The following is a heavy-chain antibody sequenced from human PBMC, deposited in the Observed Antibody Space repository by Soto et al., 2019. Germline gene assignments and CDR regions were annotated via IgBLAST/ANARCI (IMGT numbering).Heavy chain of an antibody. J-gene: IGHJ6*02. CDR2: IDPSDSYT. D-gene: IGHD3-10*01. V-gene: IGHV5-10-1*01. CDR1: GYSFTSYW. Sequence: PGESLKISCKGSGYSFTSYWISWVRQMPGKGLEWMGRIDPSDSYTNYSPSFQGHVTISADKSISTAYLQWSSLKASDTAMYYCARHPITMVLEDKYYNGMDAFGQGTTVTIS. CDR3: ARHPITMVLEDKYYNGMDA.